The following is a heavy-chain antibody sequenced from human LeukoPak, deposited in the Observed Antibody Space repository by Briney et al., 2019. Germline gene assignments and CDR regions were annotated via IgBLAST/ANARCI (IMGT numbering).Heavy chain of an antibody. D-gene: IGHD6-19*01. V-gene: IGHV4-34*01. CDR2: IKDSGST. Sequence: SETLSLTCAVYGGSLSGYYLSWIRQPPGKGLEWIGVIKDSGSTNYHPSLKSRVTISVDTSKNRFSLRLTSVTAADTAMYFCSRKQWLVRGFDYWSQGTLVTVS. J-gene: IGHJ4*02. CDR1: GGSLSGYY. CDR3: SRKQWLVRGFDY.